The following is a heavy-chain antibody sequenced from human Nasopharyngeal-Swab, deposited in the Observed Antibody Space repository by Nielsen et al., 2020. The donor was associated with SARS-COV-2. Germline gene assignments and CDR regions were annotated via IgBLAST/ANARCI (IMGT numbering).Heavy chain of an antibody. CDR3: ARAIIGYSDAFDI. V-gene: IGHV3-7*01. Sequence: GEARKISCAASGFTFSSYWMSWIRKGPGKGLEWVANIKQDGSEKYYVDSVKGRFTISRDNAKNSLYLQMNSLRAEDTAVYYCARAIIGYSDAFDIWGQGTMVTVSS. CDR2: IKQDGSEK. D-gene: IGHD3-22*01. CDR1: GFTFSSYW. J-gene: IGHJ3*02.